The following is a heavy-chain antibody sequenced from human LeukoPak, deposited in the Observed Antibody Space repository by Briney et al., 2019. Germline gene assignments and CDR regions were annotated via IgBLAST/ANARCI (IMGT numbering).Heavy chain of an antibody. CDR3: ARGLPQYSNTLNDH. CDR2: INGDGSIT. CDR1: GFTFSSYW. V-gene: IGHV3-74*01. J-gene: IGHJ5*02. Sequence: GGSLRLSCAASGFTFSSYWMHWVRQAPGKGLLLVSRINGDGSITSTAHSVKGRFTFSRDNAKNTLYLQLNSLRAEDTAIYFCARGLPQYSNTLNDHWGQGALVTVSS. D-gene: IGHD6-6*01.